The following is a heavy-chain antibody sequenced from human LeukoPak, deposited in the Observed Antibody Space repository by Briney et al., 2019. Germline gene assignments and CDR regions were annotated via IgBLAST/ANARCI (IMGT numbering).Heavy chain of an antibody. CDR2: ISSSGSTI. V-gene: IGHV3-11*04. Sequence: PGGSLRLSCAASGFTFSDYYMSWIRQAPGKGLEWVSYISSSGSTIYYANSVKGRFTISRDNAKNSLYLQMNSLRAEDTAVYYCARDRLFYGSGLPEPAFDIWGQGTMVTVSS. CDR1: GFTFSDYY. D-gene: IGHD3-10*01. CDR3: ARDRLFYGSGLPEPAFDI. J-gene: IGHJ3*02.